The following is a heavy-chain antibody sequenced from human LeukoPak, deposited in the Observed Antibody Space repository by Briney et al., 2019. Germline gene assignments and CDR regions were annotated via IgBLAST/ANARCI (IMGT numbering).Heavy chain of an antibody. Sequence: GGSLRLSCAASRFTISTYGMSWLRQAPGKGLEWVSVSSVSGGSTYYADSVEGRFTISRDNSKSTLYLQMNSLRAEDTAVYYCAKGGWLEYWGQGTLVAVSS. V-gene: IGHV3-23*01. CDR3: AKGGWLEY. J-gene: IGHJ4*02. CDR2: SSVSGGST. D-gene: IGHD5-12*01. CDR1: RFTISTYG.